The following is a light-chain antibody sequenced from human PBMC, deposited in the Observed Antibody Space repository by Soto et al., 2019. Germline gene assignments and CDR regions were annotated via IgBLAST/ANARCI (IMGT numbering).Light chain of an antibody. V-gene: IGKV1-39*01. CDR3: QQSYSTPFT. CDR1: QSISSY. J-gene: IGKJ3*01. Sequence: DIQMTQSPSSLSASVGDRVTITCRASQSISSYLNWYQQKPGKAPKLLIYAASSLQSGVPSRFSGSGSGTDFTLTISSLQPEDFATYSCQQSYSTPFTFGPGTKFDI. CDR2: AAS.